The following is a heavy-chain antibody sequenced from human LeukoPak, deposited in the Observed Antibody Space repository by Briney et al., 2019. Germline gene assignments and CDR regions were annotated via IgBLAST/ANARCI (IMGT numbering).Heavy chain of an antibody. D-gene: IGHD6-19*01. J-gene: IGHJ5*02. Sequence: PGGSLRPSCAASGFTLSSYAMGWVRQAPGKGLEWVSVIYSGGSTYYADSVKGRFTISRDNSKNTLYLQMNSLRAEDTAVYYCARTPQHSSGLSWGQGTLATVSS. CDR1: GFTLSSYA. V-gene: IGHV3-66*01. CDR3: ARTPQHSSGLS. CDR2: IYSGGST.